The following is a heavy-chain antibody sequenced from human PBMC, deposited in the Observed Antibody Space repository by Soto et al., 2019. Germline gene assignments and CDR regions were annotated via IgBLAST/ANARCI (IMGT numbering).Heavy chain of an antibody. CDR1: GFTFSSYA. Sequence: QVQLVESGGGVVQPGRSLRLSCAASGFTFSSYAMHWVRQAPGKGLEWMAITSDDESRKYYADSVRGRFTISRDNSKNTLYLQMNSLRDEYTALFYCARGAGSGSFLIDYWGQGTLVTVTS. CDR2: TSDDESRK. J-gene: IGHJ4*02. V-gene: IGHV3-30*04. CDR3: ARGAGSGSFLIDY. D-gene: IGHD1-26*01.